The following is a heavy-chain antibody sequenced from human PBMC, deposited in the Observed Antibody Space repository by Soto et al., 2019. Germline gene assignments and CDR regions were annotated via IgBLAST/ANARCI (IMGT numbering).Heavy chain of an antibody. V-gene: IGHV3-7*03. CDR2: INPAGSDR. Sequence: EVQLVESGGGLVQPGGSLRLSCAASGFIFTNYWINWVRQAPGKGLEWVANINPAGSDRRYVDSVKGRFTISRDNAKNSVYLQMNSLRDDDTAVHYCASARSSVGAPGGFIEFWGQGSLVTVSS. CDR1: GFIFTNYW. D-gene: IGHD1-26*01. CDR3: ASARSSVGAPGGFIEF. J-gene: IGHJ4*02.